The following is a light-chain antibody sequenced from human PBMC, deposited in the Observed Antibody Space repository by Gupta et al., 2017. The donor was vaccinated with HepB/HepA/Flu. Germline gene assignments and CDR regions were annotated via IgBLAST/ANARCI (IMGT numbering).Light chain of an antibody. CDR1: SSDVGYYNY. J-gene: IGLJ2*01. CDR3: SSYTSSSTPV. V-gene: IGLV2-14*03. CDR2: YVS. Sequence: QSALTQPDSVSGSPGQSITISCTGTSSDVGYYNYVSWYQQHPGKAPQLMIFYVSNRPSGVSNRFSGSKSGNTASLTISGLQAEDEAEYYCSSYTSSSTPVFGGGTKLTVL.